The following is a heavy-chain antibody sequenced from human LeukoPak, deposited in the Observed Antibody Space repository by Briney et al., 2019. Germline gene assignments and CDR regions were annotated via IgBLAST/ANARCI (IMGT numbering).Heavy chain of an antibody. CDR1: GGTFISYA. J-gene: IGHJ4*02. CDR2: IIPIFGTA. D-gene: IGHD4-17*01. CDR3: ATEEVYGDFFDY. Sequence: GSSVKVSCKASGGTFISYAISWVRQAPGQGLEWMGGIIPIFGTANYAQKFQGRVTMTEDTSTDTAYMELSSLRSEDTAVYYCATEEVYGDFFDYWGQGTLVTVSS. V-gene: IGHV1-69*06.